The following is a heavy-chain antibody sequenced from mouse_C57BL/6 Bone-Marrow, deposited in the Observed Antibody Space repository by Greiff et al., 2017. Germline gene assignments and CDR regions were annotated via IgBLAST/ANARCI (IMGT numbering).Heavy chain of an antibody. D-gene: IGHD1-1*02. CDR3: ERYMAALVWFAY. Sequence: EVKLVESGGDLVKPGGSLKLSCAASGFTFSSYGMSWVRQTPDKRLEWVATISSGGSYTYYPDSVKGRFTISSDNAKNTLYLQLSSLKSEDTAMYYCERYMAALVWFAYWGKGTLVTVSA. CDR2: ISSGGSYT. V-gene: IGHV5-6*01. J-gene: IGHJ3*01. CDR1: GFTFSSYG.